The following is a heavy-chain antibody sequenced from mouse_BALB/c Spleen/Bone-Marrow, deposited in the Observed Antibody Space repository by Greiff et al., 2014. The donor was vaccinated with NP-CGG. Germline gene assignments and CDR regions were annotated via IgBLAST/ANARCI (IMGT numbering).Heavy chain of an antibody. Sequence: DVMLVESGGGLVQPGGPLKLSCAASGFDFSRYWMSWVRQAPGKGLEWIGEINPDSNTINYTPSLKDKFIISRDNAKNTLYLQMSKVRSEDTALYYCSRLGYYGGFAYWGQGTLVTVSA. D-gene: IGHD2-3*01. J-gene: IGHJ3*01. V-gene: IGHV4-1*02. CDR2: INPDSNTI. CDR3: SRLGYYGGFAY. CDR1: GFDFSRYW.